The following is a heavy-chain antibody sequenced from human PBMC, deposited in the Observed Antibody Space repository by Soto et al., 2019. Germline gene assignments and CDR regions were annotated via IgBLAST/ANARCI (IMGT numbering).Heavy chain of an antibody. D-gene: IGHD3-10*01. V-gene: IGHV1-3*01. Sequence: QVQLVQSGAEVKKPGASVKVSCKASGYTFTSYAMHWVRQAPGQRLEWMGWINAGNGNTKYSQKFQGRVTITRDTSASTAYMELRSLRSEDTAVYYCARDGGYYYGSGFDYWGQGTLVTVSS. CDR2: INAGNGNT. CDR3: ARDGGYYYGSGFDY. CDR1: GYTFTSYA. J-gene: IGHJ4*02.